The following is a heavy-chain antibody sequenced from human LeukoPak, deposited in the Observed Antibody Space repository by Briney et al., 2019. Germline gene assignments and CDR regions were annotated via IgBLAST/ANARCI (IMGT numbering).Heavy chain of an antibody. J-gene: IGHJ4*02. V-gene: IGHV3-21*01. CDR2: ITSMSSSI. CDR3: AKEMGRSVTTKSFFDN. D-gene: IGHD3-3*01. Sequence: GGSLRLSCEVSGFTFSSYSMNWVCQAPGKGLEWVSSITSMSSSIYYADSVQGRFTISRDNAKNSVYLQMNSLRAEDTAVYYCAKEMGRSVTTKSFFDNWGQGALVTVSS. CDR1: GFTFSSYS.